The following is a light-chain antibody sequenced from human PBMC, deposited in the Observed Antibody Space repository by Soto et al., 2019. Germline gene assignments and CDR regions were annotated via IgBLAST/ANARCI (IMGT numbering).Light chain of an antibody. CDR1: SSNIGGNS. Sequence: QSVLTQPPSASGTPGQTVTISCSGSSSNIGGNSVSWCQQLPGTAPKLLIHTNNQRPSGVPDRFSGSKSGTSASLAITGLQPEDEADYYCAVWDDSLHGLVFGTGTKVTV. CDR2: TNN. J-gene: IGLJ1*01. V-gene: IGLV1-44*01. CDR3: AVWDDSLHGLV.